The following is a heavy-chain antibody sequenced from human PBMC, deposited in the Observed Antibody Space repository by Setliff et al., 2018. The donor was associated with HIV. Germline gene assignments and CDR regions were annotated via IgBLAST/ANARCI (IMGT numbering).Heavy chain of an antibody. J-gene: IGHJ4*02. Sequence: ASVKVSCKASGYTFNNYGISWVRQAPGQGLEWMGWINTHSGYTNYAQNIQGRVTVTMDTSTSTAYMELRSLKSDDTAVYYCARGRTWLRFLDYWGQGTLVTVSS. V-gene: IGHV1-18*01. CDR3: ARGRTWLRFLDY. CDR2: INTHSGYT. D-gene: IGHD5-12*01. CDR1: GYTFNNYG.